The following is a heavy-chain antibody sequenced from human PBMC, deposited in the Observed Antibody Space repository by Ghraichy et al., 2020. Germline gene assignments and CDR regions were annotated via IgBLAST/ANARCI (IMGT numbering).Heavy chain of an antibody. D-gene: IGHD3-9*01. J-gene: IGHJ4*02. V-gene: IGHV3-30*18. CDR3: AKPHYDILTGYYYYFDY. Sequence: GGSLRLSCAASGFTFSSYGMHWVRQAPGKGLEWVAVISYDGSNKYYADSVKGRFTISRDNSKNTLYLQMNSLRAEDTAVYCCAKPHYDILTGYYYYFDYWGQGTLVTVSS. CDR2: ISYDGSNK. CDR1: GFTFSSYG.